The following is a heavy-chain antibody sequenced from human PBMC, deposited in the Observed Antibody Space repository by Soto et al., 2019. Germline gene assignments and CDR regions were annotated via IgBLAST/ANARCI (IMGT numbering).Heavy chain of an antibody. CDR1: GFTFSTFA. D-gene: IGHD6-19*01. CDR3: VRDQNIAVIGYFDL. CDR2: IASNGGST. V-gene: IGHV3-64D*06. J-gene: IGHJ2*01. Sequence: EVQLVESGGGLVQPGGSLRLSCSASGFTFSTFAIHWVRQTPGKGLEYVSYIASNGGSTYYGDSVKGRFTVSRDNSKNTLYLQMTRLRVEDTAVYYCVRDQNIAVIGYFDLWGRGTPVTVST.